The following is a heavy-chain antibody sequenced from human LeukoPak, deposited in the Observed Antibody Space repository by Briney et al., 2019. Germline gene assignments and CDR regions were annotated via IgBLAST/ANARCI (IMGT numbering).Heavy chain of an antibody. V-gene: IGHV4-4*07. CDR3: ARASMKFGVVGSVAGWRNLRGNWFDP. CDR1: GGSISSYY. D-gene: IGHD3-3*01. CDR2: IYTSGST. J-gene: IGHJ5*02. Sequence: SETLSLTCTVSGGSISSYYWSWIRQPAGNRLEWIGRIYTSGSTNYNPSLKSRVTISVDTSKNQFSLKLSSVTAADTAVYYCARASMKFGVVGSVAGWRNLRGNWFDPWGQGTLVTVSS.